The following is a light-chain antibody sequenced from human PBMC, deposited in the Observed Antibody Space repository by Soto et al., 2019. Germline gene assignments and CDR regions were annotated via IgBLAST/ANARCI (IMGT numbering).Light chain of an antibody. CDR3: SSYTSSSTHVV. CDR2: DVS. J-gene: IGLJ2*01. V-gene: IGLV2-14*01. Sequence: QSVLTQPASVSGSPGQSITISCTGTSSDVGGYNYVSWYQQHPGKAPKLMIYDVSNRPSGVSNRFSGSKSGNTASLTISGRQAEDEGDYYCSSYTSSSTHVVFGGGTQLTVL. CDR1: SSDVGGYNY.